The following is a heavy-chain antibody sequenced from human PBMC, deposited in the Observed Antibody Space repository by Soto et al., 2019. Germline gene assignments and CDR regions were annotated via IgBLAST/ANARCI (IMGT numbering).Heavy chain of an antibody. Sequence: GGSLRLSCSASEFSFDDYAMSWVRQAPGKGLEWVSSITYTGVSTYYADSVKGRFTISRDNSRDTLFLQMNSLRAEDTAIYYCAKSSVWYPYFDSWGQGTLVTVSS. CDR2: ITYTGVST. V-gene: IGHV3-23*01. CDR1: EFSFDDYA. D-gene: IGHD6-13*01. J-gene: IGHJ4*02. CDR3: AKSSVWYPYFDS.